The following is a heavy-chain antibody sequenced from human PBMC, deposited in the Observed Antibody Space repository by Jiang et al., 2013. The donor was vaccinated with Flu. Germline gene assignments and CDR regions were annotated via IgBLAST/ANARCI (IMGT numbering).Heavy chain of an antibody. D-gene: IGHD3-22*01. CDR1: YA. V-gene: IGHV3-23*01. CDR3: ARSYYYDSSGYSSYFQH. J-gene: IGHJ1*01. CDR2: ISGSGGST. Sequence: YAMSWVRQAPGKGLEWVSAISGSGGSTYYADSVKGRFTISRDNSKNTLYLQMNSLRAEDTAVYYCARSYYYDSSGYSSYFQHWGQGTLVTVSS.